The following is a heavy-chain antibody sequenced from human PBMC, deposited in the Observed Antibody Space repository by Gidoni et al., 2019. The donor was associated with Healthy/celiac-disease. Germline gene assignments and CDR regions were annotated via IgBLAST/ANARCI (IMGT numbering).Heavy chain of an antibody. V-gene: IGHV4-31*03. CDR3: ARGQDLRFDTDY. CDR2: IYYSGST. Sequence: QVQLQESGPGLVKPSQTLSLPCPVSGGSLSSGGYYWSWIRQHPGKGLEWIGYIYYSGSTYYNPSLKSRVTISVDTSKNQFSLKLSSVTAADTAVYYCARGQDLRFDTDYWGQGTLVTVSS. CDR1: GGSLSSGGYY. D-gene: IGHD3-3*01. J-gene: IGHJ4*02.